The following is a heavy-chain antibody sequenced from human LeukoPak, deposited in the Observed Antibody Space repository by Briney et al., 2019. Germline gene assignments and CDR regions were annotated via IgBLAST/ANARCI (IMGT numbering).Heavy chain of an antibody. CDR2: IYYSGST. CDR1: SGSVSSSSYY. Sequence: SETLPLTCTVSSGSVSSSSYYWGWIRQPPGKGLEWIGSIYYSGSTYYNPSLKSRVTISVDTSKNQFSLKVSSVTAADTAVYYCARPFYYYMDVWGKGTTVTVSS. CDR3: ARPFYYYMDV. D-gene: IGHD3-16*01. J-gene: IGHJ6*03. V-gene: IGHV4-39*07.